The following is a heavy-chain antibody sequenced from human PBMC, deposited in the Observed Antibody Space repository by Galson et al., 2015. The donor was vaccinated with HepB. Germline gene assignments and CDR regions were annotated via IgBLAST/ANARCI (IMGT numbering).Heavy chain of an antibody. D-gene: IGHD4/OR15-4a*01. J-gene: IGHJ3*02. CDR3: ARAADYLFFDI. Sequence: SLRLSCAASGFTFSSYSMNWVRQAPGKGLEWVSYISSSSSPIYYADSVKGRFTISRDNAKNSLYLQMSSLRDEDTAVYYCARAADYLFFDIWGQGTMVTVSS. V-gene: IGHV3-48*02. CDR2: ISSSSSPI. CDR1: GFTFSSYS.